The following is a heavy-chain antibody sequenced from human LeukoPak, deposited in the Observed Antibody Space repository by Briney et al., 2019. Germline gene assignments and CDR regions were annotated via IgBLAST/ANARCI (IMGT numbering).Heavy chain of an antibody. Sequence: GGSLRLSCAASGFTFSSYSMNCVRQAPGKGLEWVSSISSSSSYIYYADSVKGRFTISRDNAKNSLYLQMNSLRAEDTAVYYCARDRVRTYYYGSGSYLSDFDYWGQGTLVTVSS. CDR1: GFTFSSYS. CDR2: ISSSSSYI. V-gene: IGHV3-21*01. D-gene: IGHD3-10*01. CDR3: ARDRVRTYYYGSGSYLSDFDY. J-gene: IGHJ4*02.